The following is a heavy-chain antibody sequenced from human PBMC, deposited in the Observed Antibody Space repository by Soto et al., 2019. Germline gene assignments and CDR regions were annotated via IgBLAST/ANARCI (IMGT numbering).Heavy chain of an antibody. CDR1: GDSISSGNYY. J-gene: IGHJ6*02. CDR3: ARDRGFGMDV. CDR2: IYNSGTI. Sequence: QVQLQESGPGLVKPSQTLSLTCTVSGDSISSGNYYWNWIRQHPGKGLEWIGYIYNSGTIRYNPSLSLKSRVSISGDTSKNQFCLNLISVTAADTAVYYCARDRGFGMDVWGQGTTVTVSS. V-gene: IGHV4-31*03.